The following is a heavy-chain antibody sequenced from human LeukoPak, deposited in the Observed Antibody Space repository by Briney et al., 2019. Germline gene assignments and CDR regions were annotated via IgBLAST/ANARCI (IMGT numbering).Heavy chain of an antibody. Sequence: GGSLRLSCAASGFTFDDYGMSWVRQAPGKGLEWVAIISYDGGKKDYADSVKGRFTISRDNAKNSLYLQMDSLRAEDTAVFFCARIAAMLRGAYSFYYMEVWGRGTTVTISS. D-gene: IGHD3-10*01. CDR3: ARIAAMLRGAYSFYYMEV. J-gene: IGHJ6*03. V-gene: IGHV3-30*03. CDR1: GFTFDDYG. CDR2: ISYDGGKK.